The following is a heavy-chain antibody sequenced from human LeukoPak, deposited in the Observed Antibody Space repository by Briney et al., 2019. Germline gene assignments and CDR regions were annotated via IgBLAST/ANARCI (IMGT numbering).Heavy chain of an antibody. CDR3: ARDTGSWYDSFDY. V-gene: IGHV6-1*01. Sequence: SQTLSLTCAISGNRVSSDSATWNWIRQSPSRGLEWLGRTYYRSKWYNDYAVSVKSRITINPDTSKNQFSLQLNSVTPEDTAVYYCARDTGSWYDSFDYWGQGTLVTVSS. CDR1: GNRVSSDSAT. CDR2: TYYRSKWYN. J-gene: IGHJ4*02. D-gene: IGHD6-13*01.